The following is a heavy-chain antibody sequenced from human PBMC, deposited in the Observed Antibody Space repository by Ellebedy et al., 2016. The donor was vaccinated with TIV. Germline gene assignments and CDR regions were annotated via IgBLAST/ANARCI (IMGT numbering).Heavy chain of an antibody. CDR1: GDSDSYGNW. D-gene: IGHD4-23*01. CDR2: IHDNGST. CDR3: ARGGNHFFGH. J-gene: IGHJ4*02. V-gene: IGHV4-4*02. Sequence: SETLSLTCAVSGDSDSYGNWWSWVRQSPGKGLEWIGEIHDNGSTNYNPSLKSRVTISLDKSNEQFSLKLSFMTAADTAVYYCARGGNHFFGHWGQGNLVTVSS.